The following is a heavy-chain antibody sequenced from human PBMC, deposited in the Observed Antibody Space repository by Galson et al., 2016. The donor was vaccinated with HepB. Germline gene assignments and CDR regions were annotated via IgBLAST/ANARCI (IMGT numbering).Heavy chain of an antibody. CDR3: ARGRPKGRVRSNYYYGMNV. V-gene: IGHV4-34*01. D-gene: IGHD3-10*01. CDR2: IDHRGST. J-gene: IGHJ6*02. CDR1: GGSFSDYS. Sequence: SETLSLTCAVYGGSFSDYSWTWIRQPPGKGLEWIGEIDHRGSTNYNPSLESRVTISPDTSKNQFSLKLRSVTAADTAAYYCARGRPKGRVRSNYYYGMNVWGQGTTVTISS.